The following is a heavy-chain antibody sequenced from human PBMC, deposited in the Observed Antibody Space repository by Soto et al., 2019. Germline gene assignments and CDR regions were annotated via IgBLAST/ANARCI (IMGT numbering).Heavy chain of an antibody. CDR1: GGSFSGYY. CDR3: AIGPGVKCSSTSCSYYYYYMDV. V-gene: IGHV4-34*01. Sequence: QVQLQQWGAGLLKPSETLSLTCAVYGGSFSGYYWCWIRQPPGQGLELIGESNHSGSTNYNPSLKSRVTISVDTSKNQFSLQLSSVTAADTAVYYCAIGPGVKCSSTSCSYYYYYMDVWGKGTTVTVSS. D-gene: IGHD2-2*01. J-gene: IGHJ6*03. CDR2: SNHSGST.